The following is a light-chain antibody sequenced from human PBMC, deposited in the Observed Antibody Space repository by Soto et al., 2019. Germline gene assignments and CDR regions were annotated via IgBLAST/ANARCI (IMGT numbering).Light chain of an antibody. Sequence: EIILTQSPATLSLSAGDRATLSCRASQTVSSNYLACGQQRPGQAPRLLIYGASTRAAGIPDRFSGSGSGTDFTLTITRLEPEDSAVYFCQQYTGPPTTFGQGTRLEIK. CDR3: QQYTGPPTT. CDR1: QTVSSNY. V-gene: IGKV3-20*01. J-gene: IGKJ5*01. CDR2: GAS.